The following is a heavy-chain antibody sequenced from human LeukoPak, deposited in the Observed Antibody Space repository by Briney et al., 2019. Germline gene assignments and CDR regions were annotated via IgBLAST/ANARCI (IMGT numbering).Heavy chain of an antibody. CDR2: IYYSGST. V-gene: IGHV4-59*08. CDR3: ARHVAHYGSGRGWFDP. D-gene: IGHD3-10*01. Sequence: PSETLSLTCTVSGGSISSYYWSWIRQPPGKGLEWIGYIYYSGSTNYNPSLKSRVTISVDTSKDQFSLKLSSVTAADTAVYYCARHVAHYGSGRGWFDPWGQGTLVTVSS. J-gene: IGHJ5*02. CDR1: GGSISSYY.